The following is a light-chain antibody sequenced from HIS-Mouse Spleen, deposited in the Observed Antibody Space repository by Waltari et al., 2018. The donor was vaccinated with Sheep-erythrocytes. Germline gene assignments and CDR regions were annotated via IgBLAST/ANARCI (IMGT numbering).Light chain of an antibody. Sequence: AIQLTQSPSSLSASVGDRVTITCRASQGISSALAWYQQEPGKAPKLLIYDASSLESGVPSRFSGSGSGTDFTLTISSLQHEDFATYYCQEFNSYPVNFGGGTQVEIK. J-gene: IGKJ4*01. CDR3: QEFNSYPVN. V-gene: IGKV1-13*02. CDR2: DAS. CDR1: QGISSA.